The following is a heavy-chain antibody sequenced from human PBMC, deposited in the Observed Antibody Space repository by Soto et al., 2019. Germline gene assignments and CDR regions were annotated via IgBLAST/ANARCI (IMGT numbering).Heavy chain of an antibody. Sequence: PVGSLRLSCAASGFTFSSYWMSWVRQAPGKGLEWVANIKQDGSEKYYVDSVKGRFTISRDNAKNSLYLQMNSLRAEDTAVYYCARAKLELAGYYYYGMDVWGQGTTVTVSS. D-gene: IGHD1-7*01. CDR2: IKQDGSEK. V-gene: IGHV3-7*03. CDR1: GFTFSSYW. J-gene: IGHJ6*02. CDR3: ARAKLELAGYYYYGMDV.